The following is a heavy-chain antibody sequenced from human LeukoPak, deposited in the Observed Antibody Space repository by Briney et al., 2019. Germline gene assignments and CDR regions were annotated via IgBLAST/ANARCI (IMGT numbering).Heavy chain of an antibody. CDR3: AKAGGADYYYFHYLDV. Sequence: GGSLRLSCAASGFTVSSNYMSWVRQAPGKGLEWVSVIYSGGSTYYADSVKGRFTISRDNSKSTMYLQMNSLRAEDTALYYCAKAGGADYYYFHYLDVWGKGTTVTVSS. D-gene: IGHD3-10*01. J-gene: IGHJ6*03. CDR2: IYSGGST. V-gene: IGHV3-66*01. CDR1: GFTVSSNY.